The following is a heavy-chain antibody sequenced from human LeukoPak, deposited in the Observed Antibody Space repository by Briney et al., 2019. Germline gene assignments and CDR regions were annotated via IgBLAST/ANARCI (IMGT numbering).Heavy chain of an antibody. CDR1: GGSISSYY. CDR2: IYYSGST. CDR3: ARVIPQLTGDLFRAFDI. J-gene: IGHJ3*02. V-gene: IGHV4-59*01. Sequence: SETLSLTCTVSGGSISSYYWSWIRQPPGKGLEWIGYIYYSGSTNYNPSLKSRVTISVDTSKNQFSLKLSSVTAADTAVYYCARVIPQLTGDLFRAFDIWGQGTMVTVSS. D-gene: IGHD7-27*01.